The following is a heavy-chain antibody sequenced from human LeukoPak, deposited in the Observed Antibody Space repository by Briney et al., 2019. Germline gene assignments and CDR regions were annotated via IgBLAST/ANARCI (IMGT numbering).Heavy chain of an antibody. Sequence: GASVKVSCKASGYTFTTYGISWVRPAPGQRLEWMGWISVYNGNTNYAQKLQGRVTMTTDTSTSTAYMELRSLRSDATAVYYCARAAIVVVPAALDPSSYYYYGMDVWGQGTTVTVSS. CDR3: ARAAIVVVPAALDPSSYYYYGMDV. CDR2: ISVYNGNT. CDR1: GYTFTTYG. J-gene: IGHJ6*02. D-gene: IGHD2-2*01. V-gene: IGHV1-18*01.